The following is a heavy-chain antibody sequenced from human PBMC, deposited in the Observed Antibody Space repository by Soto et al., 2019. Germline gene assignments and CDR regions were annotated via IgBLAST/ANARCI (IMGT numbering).Heavy chain of an antibody. V-gene: IGHV3-33*01. Sequence: GGSLRLSFAASGFTFSSYGMHGVRQAPGKGLEWVAVIWYDGSNKYYADSVKGRFTISRDNSKNTLYLQMNSLRAEDTAVYYCARDYPPYCGGDCYSAAFDYWGQGT. CDR3: ARDYPPYCGGDCYSAAFDY. CDR1: GFTFSSYG. D-gene: IGHD2-21*02. J-gene: IGHJ4*02. CDR2: IWYDGSNK.